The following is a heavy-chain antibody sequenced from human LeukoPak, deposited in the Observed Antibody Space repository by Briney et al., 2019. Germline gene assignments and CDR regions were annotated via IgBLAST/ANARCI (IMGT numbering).Heavy chain of an antibody. J-gene: IGHJ4*02. Sequence: SETLSLTCTVSGASISSDDYFCGWIRQPPGEGLEWIATIYYSGNNYYNPSLSSRVTISADSSKNQFSLRRRSVTAADAAVYCCARTRGRVSKTDFDSWGQGTLVTVSS. CDR1: GASISSDDYF. CDR2: IYYSGNN. D-gene: IGHD5/OR15-5a*01. V-gene: IGHV4-39*07. CDR3: ARTRGRVSKTDFDS.